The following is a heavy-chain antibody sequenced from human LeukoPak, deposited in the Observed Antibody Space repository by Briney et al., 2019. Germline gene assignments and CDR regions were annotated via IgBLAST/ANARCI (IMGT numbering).Heavy chain of an antibody. CDR2: IYDSGTK. J-gene: IGHJ6*03. D-gene: IGHD5-18*01. V-gene: IGHV4-39*02. CDR1: GGSISSIGYF. CDR3: ARRVDTTRGYYYFYMDV. Sequence: PSETLSLTCSVSGGSISSIGYFWGWFRQSPGKGLEWIGTIYDSGTKYYNPSLKSRVTISVDTSKNHLSLRLSSVTAADTAVYYCARRVDTTRGYYYFYMDVWGKGTTVTVSS.